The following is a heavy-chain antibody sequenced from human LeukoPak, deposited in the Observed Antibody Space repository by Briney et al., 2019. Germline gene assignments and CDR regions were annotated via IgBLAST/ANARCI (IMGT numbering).Heavy chain of an antibody. J-gene: IGHJ5*02. Sequence: GASVKVSCKASGYTFTSYAMNWVRQAPGQGLEWMGWMNTNTGNPTYAQGFTGRFVFSLDTSVSTAYLQISSLKAEDTAVYYCARQTAQTMVRPKGFDPWGQGTLVTVSS. CDR2: MNTNTGNP. CDR1: GYTFTSYA. V-gene: IGHV7-4-1*02. CDR3: ARQTAQTMVRPKGFDP. D-gene: IGHD3-10*01.